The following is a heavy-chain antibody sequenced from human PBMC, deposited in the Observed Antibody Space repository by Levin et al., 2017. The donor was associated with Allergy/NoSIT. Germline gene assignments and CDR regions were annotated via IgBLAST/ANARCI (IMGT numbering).Heavy chain of an antibody. Sequence: SQTLSLTCAISGDSVSSTSAAWNWIRQSPSRGLEWLGRTFYRSKWYTNYAVSVKSRITINPDTSNNQFSLQLNSVTPEDTAVYYCASDIPPYRSGGSCSYYFDYWGQGTLVTVSS. CDR3: ASDIPPYRSGGSCSYYFDY. D-gene: IGHD2-15*01. CDR2: TFYRSKWYT. CDR1: GDSVSSTSAA. V-gene: IGHV6-1*01. J-gene: IGHJ4*02.